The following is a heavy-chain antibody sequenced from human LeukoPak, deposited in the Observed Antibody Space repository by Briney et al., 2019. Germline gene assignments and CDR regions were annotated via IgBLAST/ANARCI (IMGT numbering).Heavy chain of an antibody. V-gene: IGHV3-21*01. CDR2: IGSSSSYI. Sequence: GGSLRLSCAASGFTFSSYSMNWVRQAPGKGLEWVSSIGSSSSYIYYADSVKGRCTTSRDNAKNSLYLQMNSLRAEDTAVYYCARDWAVAAPLAGFDYWGQGTLVTVSS. J-gene: IGHJ4*02. CDR1: GFTFSSYS. CDR3: ARDWAVAAPLAGFDY. D-gene: IGHD6-19*01.